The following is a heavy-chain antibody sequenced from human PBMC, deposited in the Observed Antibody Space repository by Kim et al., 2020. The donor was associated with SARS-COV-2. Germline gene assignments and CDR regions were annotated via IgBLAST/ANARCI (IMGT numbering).Heavy chain of an antibody. CDR1: GFSLSNARMG. CDR2: IFSNDEK. CDR3: ARIRGSSSESYFDY. Sequence: SGPTLVNPTETLTLTCTVSGFSLSNARMGVSWIRQPPGKALEWLAHIFSNDEKSYSTSLKSRLTISKDTSKSQVVLTMTNMDPVDTATYYCARIRGSSSESYFDYWGQGTLVTVSS. D-gene: IGHD6-6*01. J-gene: IGHJ4*02. V-gene: IGHV2-26*01.